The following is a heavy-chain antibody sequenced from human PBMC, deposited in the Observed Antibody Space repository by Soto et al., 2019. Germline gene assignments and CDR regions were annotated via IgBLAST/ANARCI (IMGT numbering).Heavy chain of an antibody. CDR2: IYPGDSDT. D-gene: IGHD2-2*02. Sequence: GESLKISCKGSGYSFTSYWIGWVRQMPGKGLEWLGIIYPGDSDTRYSPSFQGQVTISADKSISTAYLQWSSLKASDTAMYYCARPGYCISTSCYSDYYAMDVWGQGTTVTVSS. J-gene: IGHJ6*02. V-gene: IGHV5-51*01. CDR3: ARPGYCISTSCYSDYYAMDV. CDR1: GYSFTSYW.